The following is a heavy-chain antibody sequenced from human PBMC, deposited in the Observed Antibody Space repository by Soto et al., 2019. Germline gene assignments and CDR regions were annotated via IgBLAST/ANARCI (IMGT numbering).Heavy chain of an antibody. Sequence: QVQLQESGPGLVKPSQTLSLTCTVSGGSISSGGYYWSWIRQHPGKGLEWIGYIDYSGSTYYNPCLTGRVTLSVDSCKNQLSLKLSSVTAAATAVCYCGRAYGSGYMDVWGQGTTVTVSS. V-gene: IGHV4-31*03. D-gene: IGHD3-10*01. J-gene: IGHJ6*02. CDR3: GRAYGSGYMDV. CDR2: IDYSGST. CDR1: GGSISSGGYY.